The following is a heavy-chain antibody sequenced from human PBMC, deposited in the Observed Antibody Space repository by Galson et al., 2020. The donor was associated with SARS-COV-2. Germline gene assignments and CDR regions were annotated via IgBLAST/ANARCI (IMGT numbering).Heavy chain of an antibody. CDR1: GYSFTTHW. D-gene: IGHD3-22*01. J-gene: IGHJ3*02. CDR3: ATSKGGDISGYGYDAFDI. CDR2: IDPDSGT. V-gene: IGHV5-10-1*01. Sequence: HGESLKISCKGSGYSFTTHWINWVRQMPGKGLEWMGRIDPDSGTSFTPFFEGHVTTSVDKSSSTAYLQWSSLKASDTATYYCATSKGGDISGYGYDAFDIWGQGTMVTVSS.